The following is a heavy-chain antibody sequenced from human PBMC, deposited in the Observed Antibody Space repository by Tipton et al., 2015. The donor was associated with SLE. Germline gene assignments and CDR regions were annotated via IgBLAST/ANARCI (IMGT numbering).Heavy chain of an antibody. CDR3: ASVIAATAEADY. D-gene: IGHD6-13*01. V-gene: IGHV4-39*07. Sequence: TLSLTCTVSGGSISSSSYYWGWIRQPPGQGLEWIGSVYYSGSTYYKPPLKSRVTISVDTSTNQFSLKLSPVTAADTAVYYCASVIAATAEADYWGQGTLVTVSS. CDR1: GGSISSSSYY. CDR2: VYYSGST. J-gene: IGHJ4*02.